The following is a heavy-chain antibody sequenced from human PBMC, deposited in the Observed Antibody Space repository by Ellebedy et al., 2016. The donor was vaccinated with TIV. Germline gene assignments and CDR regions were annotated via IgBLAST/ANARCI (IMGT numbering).Heavy chain of an antibody. Sequence: GESLKISCAASGFTFSSYAMAWVRQTPGKGLEWVSGIYRGGGTTYYADSVKGRFTISRDNSKNTLFLQLNSLRAEDTAIYYCAKDQVGGDGRWVFDIWGQGTMVTVSS. J-gene: IGHJ3*02. CDR1: GFTFSSYA. CDR2: IYRGGGTT. V-gene: IGHV3-23*01. CDR3: AKDQVGGDGRWVFDI. D-gene: IGHD3-16*01.